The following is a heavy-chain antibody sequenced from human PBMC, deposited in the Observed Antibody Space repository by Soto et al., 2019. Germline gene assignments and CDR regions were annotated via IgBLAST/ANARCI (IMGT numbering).Heavy chain of an antibody. CDR2: IIPILGIA. V-gene: IGHV1-69*02. CDR1: GGTFSSYT. Sequence: ASVKVSCKASGGTFSSYTISWVRQAPGQGLEWMGRIIPILGIANYAQKFQGRVTITADKSTSTAYMERSSLRSEDTAGYYCASNGKYDFWSCGPGGAFDIWGQGTMVTVSS. D-gene: IGHD3-3*01. J-gene: IGHJ3*02. CDR3: ASNGKYDFWSCGPGGAFDI.